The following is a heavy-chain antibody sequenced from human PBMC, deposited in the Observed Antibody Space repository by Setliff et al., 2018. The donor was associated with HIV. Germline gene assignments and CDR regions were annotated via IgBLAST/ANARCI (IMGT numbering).Heavy chain of an antibody. V-gene: IGHV4-34*01. D-gene: IGHD1-26*01. J-gene: IGHJ4*02. CDR1: GGSFSGYY. Sequence: SETLSLTCAVYGGSFSGYYWSWIRQPPGKGLEWIGEINHSGSTNYNPSLKSRVTTSVDTSKNQFSLKLSSVTAADTAVYYCAREGGSYYFDYWGQGTLVTVSS. CDR3: AREGGSYYFDY. CDR2: INHSGST.